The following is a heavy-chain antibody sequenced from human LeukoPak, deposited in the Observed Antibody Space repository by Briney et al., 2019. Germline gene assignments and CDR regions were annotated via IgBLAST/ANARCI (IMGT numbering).Heavy chain of an antibody. CDR3: AALPFPSNWFDP. CDR1: GGSISSYY. D-gene: IGHD2-15*01. J-gene: IGHJ5*02. V-gene: IGHV4-59*01. Sequence: KPSQTLSLTCTVCGGSISSYYWSWIRQPPGKGLEWIGDIYYSGSTNYNPALKSRVTISVDTSKNQFSLKLSSVTAADTAVYYCAALPFPSNWFDPWGQGTLVTVSS. CDR2: IYYSGST.